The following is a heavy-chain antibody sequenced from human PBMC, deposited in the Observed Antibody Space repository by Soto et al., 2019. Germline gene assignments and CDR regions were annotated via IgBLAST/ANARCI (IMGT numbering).Heavy chain of an antibody. V-gene: IGHV1-69*01. CDR2: IIPIFGTA. CDR3: ARDRSDSSGEGEVVGMDV. D-gene: IGHD3-22*01. J-gene: IGHJ6*02. Sequence: QVQLVQSGAEVKKPGSSVKVSCEASGGTFSSYAISWVRQAPGQGLEWMGGIIPIFGTANYAQKFQGRVTITADESTSTAYMELSSLRSEDTAVYYCARDRSDSSGEGEVVGMDVWGQGTTVTVSS. CDR1: GGTFSSYA.